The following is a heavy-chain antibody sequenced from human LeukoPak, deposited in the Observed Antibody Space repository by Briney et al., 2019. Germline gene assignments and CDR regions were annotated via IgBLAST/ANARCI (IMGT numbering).Heavy chain of an antibody. CDR1: GFTVTTSA. CDR2: VVVSSGDT. CDR3: AAEGADIPVDF. V-gene: IGHV1-58*01. J-gene: IGHJ4*02. D-gene: IGHD2-2*02. Sequence: SVKVSCKASGFTVTTSAVQWVRQARGQRPEWIGWVVVSSGDTNFAQKFKERVTITCDMSTTTVYLDLSSLTSEDTAVYYCAAEGADIPVDFWGQGTLVTVSS.